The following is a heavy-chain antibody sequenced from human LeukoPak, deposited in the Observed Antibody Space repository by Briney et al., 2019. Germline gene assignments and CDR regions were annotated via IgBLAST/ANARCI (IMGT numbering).Heavy chain of an antibody. D-gene: IGHD2-2*01. CDR1: GFTFSDYY. V-gene: IGHV3-11*04. CDR2: ISSSGSTI. CDR3: ARIFEYSSIYYFDY. Sequence: PGGSLRLSCAASGFTFSDYYMSWIRQAPGKGLEWVSYISSSGSTIYYADSVKGRFSISRDNAKNSLYLQMNSLRAEDTAVYYCARIFEYSSIYYFDYWGQGTLVTVSS. J-gene: IGHJ4*02.